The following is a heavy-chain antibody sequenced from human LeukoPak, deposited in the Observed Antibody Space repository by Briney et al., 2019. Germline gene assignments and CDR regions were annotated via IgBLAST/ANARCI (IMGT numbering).Heavy chain of an antibody. Sequence: GGSLRLSCAASGFTFSSYWMSWVRQAPGKGLEWVANINQDGSEKNYVDSVKGRFTISRDNAKTPFYLQMNSLRAEDTAMYYCARSLWPEDYWGQGTLVTVSS. CDR3: ARSLWPEDY. D-gene: IGHD5-18*01. V-gene: IGHV3-7*01. CDR1: GFTFSSYW. J-gene: IGHJ4*02. CDR2: INQDGSEK.